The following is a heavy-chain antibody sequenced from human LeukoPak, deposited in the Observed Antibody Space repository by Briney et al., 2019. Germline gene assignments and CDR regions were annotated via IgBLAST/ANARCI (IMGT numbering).Heavy chain of an antibody. CDR3: ARDPDYGALDDY. CDR2: IYSGGST. V-gene: IGHV3-66*01. J-gene: IGHJ4*02. Sequence: RGPLRLSCAASGLTVSGNSMSWVRQAPGKGLNWVSVIYSGGSTYYADSVKGRFTISRDNSKNTLYLQMNSLRAEDTAVYYCARDPDYGALDDYWGQGTLVTVSS. D-gene: IGHD4-17*01. CDR1: GLTVSGNS.